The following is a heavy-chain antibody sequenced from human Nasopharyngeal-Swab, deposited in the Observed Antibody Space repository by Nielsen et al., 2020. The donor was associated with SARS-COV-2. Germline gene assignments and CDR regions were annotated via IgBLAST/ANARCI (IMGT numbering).Heavy chain of an antibody. CDR2: IQTDGTEQ. CDR1: GFTFSPFW. CDR3: ARENHDVFDN. Sequence: GESLKISCAASGFTFSPFWMTWVRQAPGKGLEWVATIQTDGTEQYSVDSVKGRFTISRDNGKNSLYLQMNSLRVEDTAVYYCARENHDVFDNWGQGTLVTVSS. D-gene: IGHD1-1*01. V-gene: IGHV3-7*01. J-gene: IGHJ4*02.